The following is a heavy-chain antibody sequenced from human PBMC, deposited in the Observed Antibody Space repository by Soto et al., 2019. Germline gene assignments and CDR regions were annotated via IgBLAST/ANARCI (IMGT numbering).Heavy chain of an antibody. J-gene: IGHJ6*02. CDR3: AKDMGGYYQSTYGMDV. D-gene: IGHD3-22*01. CDR1: GFTFSSYD. Sequence: GGSLRLSCAASGFTFSSYDMHWSRQAPGKGLEWVAVISYDGSNKYYADSVKCRFTISRDNSKNTLYLQMNSLRAEDTAVYYCAKDMGGYYQSTYGMDVWGQGTTVTVSS. V-gene: IGHV3-30*18. CDR2: ISYDGSNK.